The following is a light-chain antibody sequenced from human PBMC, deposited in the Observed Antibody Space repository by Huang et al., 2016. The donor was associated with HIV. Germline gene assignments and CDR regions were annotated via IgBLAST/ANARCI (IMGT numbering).Light chain of an antibody. CDR2: SAS. V-gene: IGKV1-39*01. J-gene: IGKJ5*01. Sequence: IQMTQSPTSLSASVGDRVFISCRTRQSVGTYLNWYQQKPGTAPKLLISSASTLHTGVPSRFSGGGSGTVFTLAIRSLQLDDFATYFCQQSFGALSSFGPGTRL. CDR1: QSVGTY. CDR3: QQSFGALSS.